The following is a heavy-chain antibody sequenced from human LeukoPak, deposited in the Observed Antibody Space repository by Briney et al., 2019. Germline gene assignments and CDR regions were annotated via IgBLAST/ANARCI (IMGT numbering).Heavy chain of an antibody. D-gene: IGHD3-22*01. CDR3: ARAVSSGYYYRNWFDP. V-gene: IGHV4-4*07. J-gene: IGHJ5*02. Sequence: PSETLSLTCTVSGGSISSYYWSWIRQPAGKGLEWIGRIYTSGSTNYNPSLKSRVTMSVDTSKNQFSLKLSSVTAADTAVYYCARAVSSGYYYRNWFDPWGQRILVTVSS. CDR2: IYTSGST. CDR1: GGSISSYY.